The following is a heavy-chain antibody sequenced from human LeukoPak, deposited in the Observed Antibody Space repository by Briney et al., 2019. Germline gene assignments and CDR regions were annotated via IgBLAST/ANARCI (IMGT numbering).Heavy chain of an antibody. V-gene: IGHV3-74*01. Sequence: GGSLRLSCAASGFTFSNYWMHWVRQAPGKGLVWVSRINIDGRSLNYADSVKGRFTISRDNAKKTLYLQMNSLRAEDTAVYYCARDDLRHIDYYDTRDAFDIWGQGTMITVSS. CDR3: ARDDLRHIDYYDTRDAFDI. CDR1: GFTFSNYW. CDR2: INIDGRSL. J-gene: IGHJ3*02. D-gene: IGHD3-22*01.